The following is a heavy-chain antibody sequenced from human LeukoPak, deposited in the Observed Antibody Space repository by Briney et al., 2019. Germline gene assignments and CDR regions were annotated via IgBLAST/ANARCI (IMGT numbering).Heavy chain of an antibody. CDR1: GYTLTELS. CDR3: ATWVTTGSPYYYYYMDV. Sequence: ASVKVSCKVSGYTLTELSMHWVRQAPGKGLEWMGGFDPEDGETIYAQKFQGRVTMTEDTSTDTAYMELSSLRSEDTAVYYCATWVTTGSPYYYYYMDVWGKGTTVTVSS. J-gene: IGHJ6*03. CDR2: FDPEDGET. D-gene: IGHD4-17*01. V-gene: IGHV1-24*01.